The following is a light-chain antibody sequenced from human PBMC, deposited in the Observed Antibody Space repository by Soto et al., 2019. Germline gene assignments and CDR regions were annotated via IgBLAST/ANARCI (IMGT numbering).Light chain of an antibody. V-gene: IGLV2-23*01. J-gene: IGLJ1*01. Sequence: QSALTQPASVSGSPGQSITISCTGTSSDVGSYNLVSWYQQYPGKAPKLMMYEGSKRPSGVSNRFSGSKSGNTASLTISGLQAEDEAEYYCCSYGSSPYVFGTGTKLTVL. CDR1: SSDVGSYNL. CDR2: EGS. CDR3: CSYGSSPYV.